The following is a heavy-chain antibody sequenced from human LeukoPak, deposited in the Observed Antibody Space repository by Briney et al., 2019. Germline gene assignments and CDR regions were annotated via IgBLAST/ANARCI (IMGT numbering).Heavy chain of an antibody. Sequence: GGSLRLSCAASGFTFSSYEMNWVRQAPGKGLEWASYISSSGSTIYYADSVKGRFTISRDNAKNSLYLQMNSLRAEDTAVYYCARSYSSGWYTGPYYFDYWGQGTLVTVSS. D-gene: IGHD6-19*01. CDR1: GFTFSSYE. CDR3: ARSYSSGWYTGPYYFDY. CDR2: ISSSGSTI. V-gene: IGHV3-48*03. J-gene: IGHJ4*02.